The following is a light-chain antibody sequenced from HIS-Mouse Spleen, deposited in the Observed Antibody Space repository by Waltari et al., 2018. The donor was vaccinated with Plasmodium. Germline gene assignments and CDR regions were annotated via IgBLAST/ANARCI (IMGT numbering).Light chain of an antibody. V-gene: IGLV2-11*01. CDR1: SSDVGGYNY. CDR2: AVS. CDR3: CSYAGSYTYV. Sequence: QSALTQPRSVSGSPGQSVTISCTGTSSDVGGYNYVSWYQQHPGKAPKLMIYAVSKPPSGVPDRFSGSKSGNTASLTISGLQAEDEADYYCCSYAGSYTYVFGTGTKVTVL. J-gene: IGLJ1*01.